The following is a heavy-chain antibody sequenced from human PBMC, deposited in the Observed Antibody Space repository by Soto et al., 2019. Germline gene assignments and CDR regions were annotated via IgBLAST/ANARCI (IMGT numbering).Heavy chain of an antibody. CDR3: ARDLGSGTGWFDP. CDR1: GGSFSGYI. V-gene: IGHV4-34*10. Sequence: SETLSLTCAVQGGSFSGYIWTWIRQPPGKGLQWIGQINHSGSTYLNPSLKSRVTISVDKSKNQFFLKLSSVSAADSGVYYCARDLGSGTGWFDPWGQGTLVTVSS. CDR2: INHSGST. D-gene: IGHD3-10*01. J-gene: IGHJ5*02.